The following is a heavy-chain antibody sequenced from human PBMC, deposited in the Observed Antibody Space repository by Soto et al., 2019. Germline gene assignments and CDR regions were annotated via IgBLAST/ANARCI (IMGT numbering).Heavy chain of an antibody. CDR3: ASGLSGSYWPDAFDI. CDR1: GGSVSSGGYY. Sequence: TLSLTCTVPGGSVSSGGYYWSWILQHPGKGLEWIGYIYYSGSTYYNPSLKSRVTISVDTSKNQFSLKLSSVTAADTAVYYCASGLSGSYWPDAFDIWGQGTMVTVSS. D-gene: IGHD1-26*01. J-gene: IGHJ3*02. V-gene: IGHV4-31*03. CDR2: IYYSGST.